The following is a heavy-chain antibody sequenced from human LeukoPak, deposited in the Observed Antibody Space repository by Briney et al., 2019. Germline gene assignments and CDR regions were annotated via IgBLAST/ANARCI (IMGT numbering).Heavy chain of an antibody. CDR2: IKQDGSER. CDR1: GFTFSSYW. J-gene: IGHJ5*02. CDR3: ARGFRGANWFDP. Sequence: GGSLRLSCAASGFTFSSYWMTWVRQAPGGGLEWVANIKQDGSERYYVDSVKGRFTISRDNANNSLFLQMNSLRGEDTAVYYCARGFRGANWFDPWGQGTLVTVSS. V-gene: IGHV3-7*04. D-gene: IGHD3-10*01.